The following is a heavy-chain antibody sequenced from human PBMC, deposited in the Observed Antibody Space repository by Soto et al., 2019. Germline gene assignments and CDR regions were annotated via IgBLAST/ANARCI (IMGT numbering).Heavy chain of an antibody. Sequence: ASVKVSCKASGYTFTSYGISWVRQAPGQGLEWMGWISAYNGNTNYAQKLQGRVTMTTDTSTSTAYMELRSLRSDDTAVYYCATSPYCSGGSCSSYDYFDYWGQGTLVTVSS. CDR2: ISAYNGNT. D-gene: IGHD2-15*01. CDR1: GYTFTSYG. J-gene: IGHJ4*02. CDR3: ATSPYCSGGSCSSYDYFDY. V-gene: IGHV1-18*01.